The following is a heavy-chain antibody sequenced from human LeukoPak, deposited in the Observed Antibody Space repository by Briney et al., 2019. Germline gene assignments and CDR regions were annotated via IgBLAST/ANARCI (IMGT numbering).Heavy chain of an antibody. V-gene: IGHV4-39*01. J-gene: IGHJ5*02. CDR2: IYYSGST. CDR1: GGSISSSSYY. CDR3: ARSYDFWSGKTTFDP. Sequence: PSETLSLTCTVSGGSISSSSYYWGWIRQPPGTGLEWIGSIYYSGSTYYNPSLKSRVTISVDTSKNQFSLKLSSVTAADTAVYYCARSYDFWSGKTTFDPWGQGTLVTVSS. D-gene: IGHD3-3*01.